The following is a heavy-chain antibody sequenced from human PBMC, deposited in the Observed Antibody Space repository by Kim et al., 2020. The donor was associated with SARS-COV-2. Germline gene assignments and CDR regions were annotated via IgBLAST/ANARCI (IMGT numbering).Heavy chain of an antibody. CDR1: GFSISSNNFY. CDR2: FYFSGST. V-gene: IGHV4-39*01. CDR3: AGVVAAGIINWFGP. J-gene: IGHJ5*02. D-gene: IGHD6-13*01. Sequence: SETLSLTCTVSGFSISSNNFYWGWLRQPPGKGLEWIGSFYFSGSTYYNPTLKSRGTISVDTSKSQFPLKLSNLTAADTAIYYCAGVVAAGIINWFGPWGPGTPVSVSS.